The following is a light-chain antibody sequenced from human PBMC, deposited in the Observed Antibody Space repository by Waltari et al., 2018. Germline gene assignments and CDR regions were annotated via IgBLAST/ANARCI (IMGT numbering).Light chain of an antibody. CDR1: QSVSRH. V-gene: IGKV3-15*01. Sequence: EIVMTQSPATLSVSPGERATHSCRASQSVSRHLAWYQQKPGQAPRPLIYDASTRATGVPARFSGSGSGTEFTLTISSMESEDFAVYYCHQYENWPPWTFGQGTKVEIK. J-gene: IGKJ1*01. CDR2: DAS. CDR3: HQYENWPPWT.